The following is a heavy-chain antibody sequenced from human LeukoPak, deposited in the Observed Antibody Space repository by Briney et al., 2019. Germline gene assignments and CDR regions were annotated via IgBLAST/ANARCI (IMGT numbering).Heavy chain of an antibody. CDR3: ASRGTYCSSTSCQDFDY. CDR2: INYSGST. Sequence: SETLSHTCTVSGASISSYYWSWIRQPPGKGLEWIGYINYSGSTNYSPSLKSRVTISVDTSKNQFSLKLNSVTAADTAVYYCASRGTYCSSTSCQDFDYWGQGTLVTVSS. D-gene: IGHD2-2*01. J-gene: IGHJ4*02. V-gene: IGHV4-59*01. CDR1: GASISSYY.